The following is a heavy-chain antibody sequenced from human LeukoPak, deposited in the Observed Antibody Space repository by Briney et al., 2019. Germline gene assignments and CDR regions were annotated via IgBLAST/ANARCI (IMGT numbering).Heavy chain of an antibody. CDR3: AKDKTPLWFGEVDY. CDR1: GFTFSSYA. CDR2: ISGSGGST. J-gene: IGHJ4*02. D-gene: IGHD3-10*01. V-gene: IGHV3-23*01. Sequence: GGSLRLSCAASGFTFSSYAMSWVRQAPGKGLEWVSAISGSGGSTYYADSVKGRFTISRDNSKNMLYLQMNSLRAEDTAVYYCAKDKTPLWFGEVDYWGQGTLVTVSS.